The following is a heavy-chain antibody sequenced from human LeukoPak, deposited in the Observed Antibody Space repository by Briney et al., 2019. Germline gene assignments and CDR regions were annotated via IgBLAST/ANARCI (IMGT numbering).Heavy chain of an antibody. V-gene: IGHV3-30*04. CDR3: AKDRRPNSYNSRWLDY. J-gene: IGHJ4*02. CDR1: GFTFSSYV. Sequence: GGSLRLSCAASGFTFSSYVMHWVRQAPGKGLEWVAIISYDGSNEYYADSVKGRFTISRDNSKNTLYLQMNSLRAEDTAVYYCAKDRRPNSYNSRWLDYWGQGTLVTVSS. D-gene: IGHD6-13*01. CDR2: ISYDGSNE.